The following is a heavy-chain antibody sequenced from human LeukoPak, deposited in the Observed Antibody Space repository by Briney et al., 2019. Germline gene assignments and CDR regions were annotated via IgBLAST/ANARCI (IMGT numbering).Heavy chain of an antibody. CDR1: GGSISSYY. J-gene: IGHJ4*02. D-gene: IGHD3-16*01. V-gene: IGHV4-59*01. Sequence: PSETLSLTCTVSGGSISSYYWSWIRQPPGKGLEWIGYIFHSGTTNYNPSLKSRATISIDTSKNQFSLKLSSVTAADTAVYYCAGGLKRLSFDSWGQGTLVTVSS. CDR2: IFHSGTT. CDR3: AGGLKRLSFDS.